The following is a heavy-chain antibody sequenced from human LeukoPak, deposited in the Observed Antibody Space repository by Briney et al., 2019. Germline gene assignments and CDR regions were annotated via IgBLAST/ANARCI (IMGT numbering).Heavy chain of an antibody. CDR1: GFTFSTYS. J-gene: IGHJ3*02. CDR2: ISSTSSYI. CDR3: ARDRDYYDSSGGMNAFDI. Sequence: PGGSLRLSCAASGFTFSTYSMNWVRQAPGKGLEWVSTISSTSSYIYYADSVKGRFTISRDNAKNSLYLQMSSLRAADTAVYYCARDRDYYDSSGGMNAFDIWGQGTMVTVSS. D-gene: IGHD3-22*01. V-gene: IGHV3-21*01.